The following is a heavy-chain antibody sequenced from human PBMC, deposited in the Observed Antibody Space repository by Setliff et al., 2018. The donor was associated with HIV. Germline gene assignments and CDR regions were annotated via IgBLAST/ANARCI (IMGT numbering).Heavy chain of an antibody. J-gene: IGHJ4*02. CDR2: ISYDGSNK. CDR1: RTTFSGYG. Sequence: PGGSLRLSCRGFRTTFSGYGLNWVRQAPGKGLEWVAVISYDGSNKYYADSVKGRFTISRDNSKNTLYLQMNSLRAEDTAVYYCAPALGMVRGVIYDYWGQGTLVTVSS. CDR3: APALGMVRGVIYDY. D-gene: IGHD3-10*01. V-gene: IGHV3-30*03.